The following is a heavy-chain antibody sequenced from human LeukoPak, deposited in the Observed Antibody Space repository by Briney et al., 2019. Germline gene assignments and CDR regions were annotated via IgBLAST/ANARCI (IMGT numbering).Heavy chain of an antibody. D-gene: IGHD3-10*01. Sequence: GGSVRLSCAASGFTFNTYALQWIRPAPGRGLEWVAAITSDGRKKYYTDSVKGRFTISRDNSKNTLYLQMNSLRADDTAVYFCARTSRRYFGSGSYSLDVFDIWGQGTMVTVSS. V-gene: IGHV3-30*04. CDR3: ARTSRRYFGSGSYSLDVFDI. J-gene: IGHJ3*02. CDR2: ITSDGRKK. CDR1: GFTFNTYA.